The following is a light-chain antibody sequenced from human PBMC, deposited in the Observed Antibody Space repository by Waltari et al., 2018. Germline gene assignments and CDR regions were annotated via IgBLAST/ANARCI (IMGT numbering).Light chain of an antibody. CDR3: SSYTSRSTLGV. CDR2: EVT. CDR1: SSDVGDYQR. Sequence: QSALTQPASVSGSPGQSITISCTGTSSDVGDYQRVSWYQHHPGKAPKLIIYEVTNRPSGVSNRFSGSKSGNTASLTISGLQAEDEADYYCSSYTSRSTLGVFGGGTKLTVL. J-gene: IGLJ3*02. V-gene: IGLV2-14*01.